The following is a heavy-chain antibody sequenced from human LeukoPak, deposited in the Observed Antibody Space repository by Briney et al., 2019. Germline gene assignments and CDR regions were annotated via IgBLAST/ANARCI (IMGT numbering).Heavy chain of an antibody. V-gene: IGHV4-30-4*08. CDR3: ARGTWSSSIDY. CDR2: IYYSGST. CDR1: GGSVSGGSYY. Sequence: PSETLSLTCTVSGGSVSGGSYYWSWIRQPPGKGLEWNGYIYYSGSTYYNPSLKSRLTISGDTSKNQFSLRLSSVTAADTAVYYCARGTWSSSIDYWGQGTLVTVSS. D-gene: IGHD6-6*01. J-gene: IGHJ4*02.